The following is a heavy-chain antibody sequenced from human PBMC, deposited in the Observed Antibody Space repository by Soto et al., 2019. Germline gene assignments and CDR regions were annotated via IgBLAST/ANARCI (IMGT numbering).Heavy chain of an antibody. Sequence: PSETLSLTCSLSGGAIGGYYWSWIRQPPGKALEWIGYVSYSGSTDYHPSLKSRVSISIDTSKNQFSLKMISVTAADTAVYYCARHGSASGWFFFDPWGQGALVTVSS. CDR2: VSYSGST. J-gene: IGHJ5*02. CDR1: GGAIGGYY. CDR3: ARHGSASGWFFFDP. V-gene: IGHV4-59*08. D-gene: IGHD6-19*01.